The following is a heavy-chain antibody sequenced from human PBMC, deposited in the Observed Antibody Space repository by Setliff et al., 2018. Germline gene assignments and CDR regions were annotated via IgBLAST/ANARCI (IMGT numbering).Heavy chain of an antibody. CDR2: VDHSGNT. D-gene: IGHD3-22*01. V-gene: IGHV4-39*01. CDR3: ARRDSTGYYGYSFDF. Sequence: LSLTCTVSGDSISRSTYYWGWIRQSPGKGLDWIGTVDHSGNTFYNPSLKSRVTISVDTSKNQLSLELASVTAADTAVYYCARRDSTGYYGYSFDFWGQGTPVTVSS. CDR1: GDSISRSTYY. J-gene: IGHJ4*02.